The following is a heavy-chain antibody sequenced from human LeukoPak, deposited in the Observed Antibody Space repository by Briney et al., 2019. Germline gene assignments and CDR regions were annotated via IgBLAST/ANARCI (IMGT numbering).Heavy chain of an antibody. D-gene: IGHD6-19*01. CDR2: IIPIFGTA. V-gene: IGHV1-69*13. CDR3: ARTSGAAIAVAGTLGY. Sequence: SVKVSCKASGGTFISYAISWVRQAPGQGLEWMGGIIPIFGTANYAQKSQGRVTITADESTSTAYMELSSLRSEDTAVYYCARTSGAAIAVAGTLGYWGQGTLVTVSS. J-gene: IGHJ4*02. CDR1: GGTFISYA.